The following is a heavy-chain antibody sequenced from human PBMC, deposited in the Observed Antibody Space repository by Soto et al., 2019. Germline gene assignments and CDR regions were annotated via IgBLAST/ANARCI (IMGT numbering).Heavy chain of an antibody. CDR2: IYYSGST. D-gene: IGHD3-10*01. V-gene: IGHV4-30-4*01. Sequence: SETLSLTCTVSGGSISSGDYYWSWIRQPPGKGLEWIGYIYYSGSTYYNPSLKSRVTISVDTSKNQFSLKLSSVTAADTAVYYCARGIDGYYYGSGSSLNWFDPWGQGTLVTVS. CDR1: GGSISSGDYY. CDR3: ARGIDGYYYGSGSSLNWFDP. J-gene: IGHJ5*02.